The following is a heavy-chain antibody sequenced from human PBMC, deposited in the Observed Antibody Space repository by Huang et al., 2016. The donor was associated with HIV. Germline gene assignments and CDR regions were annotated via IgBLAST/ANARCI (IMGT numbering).Heavy chain of an antibody. Sequence: QVQLVQSGAEVKKPGAAVKVSCEASNYNFGSHGISWVRQAPGQGLEWRGWISVNSGDTKYAQKFQGIVTMTRASSTRTAYMELTSLRFDDTAVYYCARSGFGVVITTTLDYYYMDVWGTGTTVTVSS. CDR1: NYNFGSHG. J-gene: IGHJ6*03. V-gene: IGHV1-18*01. CDR3: ARSGFGVVITTTLDYYYMDV. D-gene: IGHD3-3*01. CDR2: ISVNSGDT.